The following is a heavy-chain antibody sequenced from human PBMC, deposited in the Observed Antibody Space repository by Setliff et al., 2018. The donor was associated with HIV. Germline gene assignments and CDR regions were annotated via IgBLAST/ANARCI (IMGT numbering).Heavy chain of an antibody. V-gene: IGHV4-4*07. CDR3: ARTLAYHALDI. J-gene: IGHJ3*02. CDR1: GGSISRYY. D-gene: IGHD2-2*01. Sequence: PSETRSLTCTVSGGSISRYYWTWIRRPAGKGLEWIGRIYTSGSTNYNPSLKSRVTMSVDTSKNQFSLKLSSVPAADTAVYYCARTLAYHALDIWGQATMVTVSS. CDR2: IYTSGST.